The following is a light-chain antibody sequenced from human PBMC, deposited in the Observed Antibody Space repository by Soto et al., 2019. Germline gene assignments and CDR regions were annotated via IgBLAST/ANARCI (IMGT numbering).Light chain of an antibody. J-gene: IGLJ2*01. CDR3: CSYAGSSTHVV. CDR2: EVS. CDR1: SSDVGSYNL. Sequence: HSVLTQPASVSGSPGQSITISCTGTSSDVGSYNLVSWYQQHPGKAPKLMIYEVSKRPSGVSNRFSGSKSGNTASLTISGLQAEDEADYYCCSYAGSSTHVVFGGGTKVTVL. V-gene: IGLV2-23*02.